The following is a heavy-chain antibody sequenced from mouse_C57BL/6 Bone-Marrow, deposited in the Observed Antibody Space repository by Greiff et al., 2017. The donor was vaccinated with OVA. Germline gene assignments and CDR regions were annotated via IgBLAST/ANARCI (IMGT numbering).Heavy chain of an antibody. V-gene: IGHV14-3*01. J-gene: IGHJ2*01. CDR3: ARSPFYYGSRVDY. CDR1: GFNIKNTY. D-gene: IGHD1-1*01. CDR2: IDPANGNT. Sequence: EVQGVESVAELVRPGASVKLSCTASGFNIKNTYMHWVKQRPEQGLEWIGRIDPANGNTKYAPKFQGKATITADTSSNTAYLQLSSLTSEDTAIYYCARSPFYYGSRVDYWGKGTTLTVSS.